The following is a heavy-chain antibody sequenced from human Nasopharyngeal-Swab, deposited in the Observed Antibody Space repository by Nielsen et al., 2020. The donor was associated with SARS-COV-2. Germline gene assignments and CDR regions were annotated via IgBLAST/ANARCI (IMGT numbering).Heavy chain of an antibody. J-gene: IGHJ4*02. CDR3: ARGSGWTLDY. Sequence: SETLSLTCTVSGGPISSYYWSWIRQPPGKGLEWIGYIYYSGSTNYNPSLKSRVTISVDTSKNQFSLKLSSVTAADTAVYYCARGSGWTLDYWGQGTLVTVSS. D-gene: IGHD6-19*01. V-gene: IGHV4-59*01. CDR1: GGPISSYY. CDR2: IYYSGST.